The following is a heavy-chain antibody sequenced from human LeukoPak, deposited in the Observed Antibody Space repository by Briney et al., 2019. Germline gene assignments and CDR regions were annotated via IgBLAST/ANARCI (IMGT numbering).Heavy chain of an antibody. V-gene: IGHV4-30-4*01. D-gene: IGHD1-1*01. Sequence: SETLSLTCTVSGGSISSGNYYWTWIRQPPGKGLEWIGYIYYSGSTYYNPSLKSRVTISVDTSRNQFSLKLNSVTAADTAVYYCARDFKGTTTIDYWGQGTLVTVSS. J-gene: IGHJ4*02. CDR2: IYYSGST. CDR3: ARDFKGTTTIDY. CDR1: GGSISSGNYY.